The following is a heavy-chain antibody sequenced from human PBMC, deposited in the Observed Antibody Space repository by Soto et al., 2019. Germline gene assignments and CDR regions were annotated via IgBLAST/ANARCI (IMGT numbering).Heavy chain of an antibody. Sequence: SVKVSCKASGGTFSSYAISWVRQAPGQGLEWMGGVIPIFGTANYAQKFQGRVTITADESTSTAYMELSSLRSEDTAVYYCARGSGDGYNSYYFDYWGQGTLVTVSS. CDR1: GGTFSSYA. J-gene: IGHJ4*02. CDR3: ARGSGDGYNSYYFDY. D-gene: IGHD5-12*01. V-gene: IGHV1-69*13. CDR2: VIPIFGTA.